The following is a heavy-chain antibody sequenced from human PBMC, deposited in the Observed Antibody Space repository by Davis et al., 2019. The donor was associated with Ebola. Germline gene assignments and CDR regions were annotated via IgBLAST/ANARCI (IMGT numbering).Heavy chain of an antibody. CDR3: VPGTWI. CDR2: VGNSVDDI. CDR1: GFILSDYE. J-gene: IGHJ4*02. V-gene: IGHV3-48*03. Sequence: GGSLRLSCEASGFILSDYEMNWVRQIPGKGLEWVAYVGNSVDDIHYVASVKGRFTASRDNARHTLFLEMNNLKLEDTGVYYCVPGTWIRGQGMRVTVSA. D-gene: IGHD5-18*01.